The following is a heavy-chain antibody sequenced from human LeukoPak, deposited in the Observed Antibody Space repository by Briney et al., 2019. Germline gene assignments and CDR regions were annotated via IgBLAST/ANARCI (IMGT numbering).Heavy chain of an antibody. J-gene: IGHJ4*02. CDR2: ISSSSSYI. V-gene: IGHV3-21*01. Sequence: PGGSLRLSCAASGFTFSSSAMNWVRQAPGKGLEWVSSISSSSSYIYYADSVKGRFTISRDNAKNSLYLQMNSLRAEDTAVYYCARDEGDAAAGTFGYWGQGTLVTVSS. CDR1: GFTFSSSA. D-gene: IGHD6-13*01. CDR3: ARDEGDAAAGTFGY.